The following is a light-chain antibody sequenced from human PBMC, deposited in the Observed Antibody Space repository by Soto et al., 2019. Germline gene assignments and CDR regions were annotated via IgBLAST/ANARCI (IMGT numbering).Light chain of an antibody. V-gene: IGLV1-51*02. J-gene: IGLJ3*02. CDR3: GTWDSSLIAGV. CDR2: ENN. CDR1: SSNIGNSY. Sequence: QSVLTQPPSVSAAPGQRVAISCSGSSSNIGNSYVSWYQQLPGTAPKLLIYENNKRPSGIPDRFSGSKSGTSATLGITGLQTGDEADYYCGTWDSSLIAGVFGGGTQLTVL.